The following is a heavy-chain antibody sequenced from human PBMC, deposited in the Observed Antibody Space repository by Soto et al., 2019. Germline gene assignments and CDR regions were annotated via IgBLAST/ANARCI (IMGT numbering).Heavy chain of an antibody. V-gene: IGHV1-18*01. CDR3: ARSAKYSYGYPQVDY. J-gene: IGHJ4*02. CDR2: ISAYNGNT. Sequence: ASVQVSCKASGYTFPSYGISWVRQAPGQGLEWMGWISAYNGNTNYAQKLQGRVTMTTDTSTSTAYMELRSLRSDDTAVYYCARSAKYSYGYPQVDYWGQGTLVTVSS. D-gene: IGHD5-18*01. CDR1: GYTFPSYG.